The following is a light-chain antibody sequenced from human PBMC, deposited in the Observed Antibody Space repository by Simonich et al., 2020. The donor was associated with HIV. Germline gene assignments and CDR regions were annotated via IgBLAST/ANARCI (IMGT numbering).Light chain of an antibody. J-gene: IGKJ1*01. CDR2: AAS. CDR1: QGISSY. CDR3: QQSYSTPRT. V-gene: IGKV1-8*01. Sequence: AIRMTQSPSSLSASIGDRVTITCRASQGISSYLAWYQQEAGKAPKLLIYAASTLQSGVPSRFSGSGSGTDFTLTISSLQPEDFATYYCQQSYSTPRTFGQGTKVEIK.